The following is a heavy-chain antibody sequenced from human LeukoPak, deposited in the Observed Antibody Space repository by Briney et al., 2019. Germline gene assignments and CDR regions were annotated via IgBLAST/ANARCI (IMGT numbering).Heavy chain of an antibody. CDR3: ARELYMVRGVRRFDP. D-gene: IGHD3-10*01. CDR1: GFSFGDYV. J-gene: IGHJ5*02. V-gene: IGHV3-21*01. Sequence: GGSLRLSCEASGFSFGDYVMNWVRQAPGKGLEWVSSVSGDGSHTYYADSVKGRFTVSRDNAKNSLYLQMNSLRAEDTAVYYCARELYMVRGVRRFDPWGQGTLVTVSS. CDR2: VSGDGSHT.